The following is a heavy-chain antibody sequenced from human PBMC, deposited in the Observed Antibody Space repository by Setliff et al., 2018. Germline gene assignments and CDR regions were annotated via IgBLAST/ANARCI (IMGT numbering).Heavy chain of an antibody. D-gene: IGHD2-2*01. Sequence: ASVKVSCKASGYSFLSYGITWVRQAPGQGLEWMGWISAQDGNTIYAQNFQGRVTMTTDTSTSTAYMELRSLTSDDTAIYYCVRDRHSFVVPPEEAWFDPWGQGTLVTVSS. CDR3: VRDRHSFVVPPEEAWFDP. CDR1: GYSFLSYG. CDR2: ISAQDGNT. J-gene: IGHJ5*02. V-gene: IGHV1-18*01.